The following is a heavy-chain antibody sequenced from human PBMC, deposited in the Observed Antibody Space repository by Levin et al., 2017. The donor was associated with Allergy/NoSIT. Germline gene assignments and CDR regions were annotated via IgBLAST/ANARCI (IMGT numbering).Heavy chain of an antibody. CDR2: INADNGDK. V-gene: IGHV1-3*01. D-gene: IGHD2-2*01. CDR1: GYPFADYS. CDR3: ARRTEGFCSTTICSTPFDY. J-gene: IGHJ4*02. Sequence: ASVKVSCKPSGYPFADYSIHWVRQAPGQRLEWMGWINADNGDKKSSQSFQGRLTISRDTSARTVYMELGSLRSEDTAVYYCARRTEGFCSTTICSTPFDYWGQGTLVTVSS.